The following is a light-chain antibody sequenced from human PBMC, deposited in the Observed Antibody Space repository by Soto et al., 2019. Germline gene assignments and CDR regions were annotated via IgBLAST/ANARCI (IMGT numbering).Light chain of an antibody. CDR3: QDYSDWPTWT. Sequence: EIVLTQSPGTLSLSPGERATLSCRASQRVSRNYLALYQQKVGQPPRLLIYGASSRAAGIPDRFSGSGSGTDFTLTISSLQSEDFAVYYCQDYSDWPTWTFGQGTKVDIK. CDR2: GAS. V-gene: IGKV3-20*01. CDR1: QRVSRNY. J-gene: IGKJ1*01.